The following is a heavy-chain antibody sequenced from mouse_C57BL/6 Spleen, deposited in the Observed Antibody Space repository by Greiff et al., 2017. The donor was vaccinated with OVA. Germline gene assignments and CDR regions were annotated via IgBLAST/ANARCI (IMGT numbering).Heavy chain of an antibody. CDR3: ARYYSKFAY. CDR1: GYTFTSYW. J-gene: IGHJ3*01. CDR2: IHPNRGST. Sequence: QVQLQQPGAELVKPGASVQLSCKASGYTFTSYWMHWVKQRPGQGLEWIGMIHPNRGSTNYNEKFKSKATLTVDKSSSTAYMQLSSLTSEDSAVYYCARYYSKFAYWGQGTLVTVSA. D-gene: IGHD2-5*01. V-gene: IGHV1-64*01.